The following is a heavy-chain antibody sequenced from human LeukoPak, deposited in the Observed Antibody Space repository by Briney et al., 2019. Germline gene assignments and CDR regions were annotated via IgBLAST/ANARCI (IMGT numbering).Heavy chain of an antibody. J-gene: IGHJ4*02. CDR3: ARETPRRGETRDGYR. V-gene: IGHV3-7*01. Sequence: GGSLRLSCEGSGFTFSNYWMGWVRQAPGKGLQWVANIKTDGSEKYYADSVKGRFTISRDNPKNLLFLQINSLRVEDTAVYYCARETPRRGETRDGYRWGQGTVVTVSS. D-gene: IGHD5-24*01. CDR1: GFTFSNYW. CDR2: IKTDGSEK.